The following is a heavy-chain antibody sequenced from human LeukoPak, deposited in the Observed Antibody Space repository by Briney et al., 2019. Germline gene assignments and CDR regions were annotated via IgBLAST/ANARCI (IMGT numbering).Heavy chain of an antibody. CDR3: ARDGATTIFGVVTFDY. V-gene: IGHV3-21*01. D-gene: IGHD3-3*01. Sequence: GGSLRLSCAASGFTFSSYSMNWVRQAPGKGLEWVSSISSSSSYIYYADSVKGRFTISRDNAKNSLYLQMNGLRAEDTAVYYCARDGATTIFGVVTFDYWGQGTLVTVSS. J-gene: IGHJ4*02. CDR1: GFTFSSYS. CDR2: ISSSSSYI.